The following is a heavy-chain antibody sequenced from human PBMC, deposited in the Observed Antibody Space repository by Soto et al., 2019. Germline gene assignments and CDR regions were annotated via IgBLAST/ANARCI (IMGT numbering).Heavy chain of an antibody. D-gene: IGHD3-10*01. CDR2: SPHSGST. CDR1: GGSVSSGGYY. CDR3: SRENVDTMATREYYAMDV. J-gene: IGHJ6*02. V-gene: IGHV4-31*03. Sequence: SETLSLTCTVSGGSVSSGGYYWSWVRQHPGKGLEWIGYSPHSGSTDDNPSLKSRLTISVDTSKNQFSLRLTTVTAADTAVYYCSRENVDTMATREYYAMDVWGQGTTVTVSS.